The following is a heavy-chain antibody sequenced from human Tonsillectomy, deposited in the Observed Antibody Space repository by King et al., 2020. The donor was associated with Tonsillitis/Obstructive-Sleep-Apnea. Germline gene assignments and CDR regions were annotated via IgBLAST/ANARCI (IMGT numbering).Heavy chain of an antibody. CDR3: ARGSSTWSDY. D-gene: IGHD6-13*01. Sequence: DVQLVESGGGLVQPGGSLRLSCAASGFTFSSYWMHWVRQVPGKGLVWVSRIVSDGSSKSHADSVKGRFTISRDNAKNTLYLQMNRLRADDTAVYYCARGSSTWSDYWGQGTLDTVSS. J-gene: IGHJ4*02. V-gene: IGHV3-74*01. CDR1: GFTFSSYW. CDR2: IVSDGSSK.